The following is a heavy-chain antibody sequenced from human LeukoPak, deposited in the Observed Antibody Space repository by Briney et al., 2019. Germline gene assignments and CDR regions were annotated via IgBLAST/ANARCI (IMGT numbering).Heavy chain of an antibody. CDR3: ARDRYYDSSGYYYSAFDI. CDR2: IKQDGSEK. D-gene: IGHD3-22*01. V-gene: IGHV3-7*03. Sequence: PGGSLRLSCAASGFTFSSYWMSWVRQAPGKGLEWVANIKQDGSEKYYVDSVKGRFTISRDNAKNSLYLQMNSLRAEDTAAYYCARDRYYDSSGYYYSAFDIWGQGTMVTVSS. J-gene: IGHJ3*02. CDR1: GFTFSSYW.